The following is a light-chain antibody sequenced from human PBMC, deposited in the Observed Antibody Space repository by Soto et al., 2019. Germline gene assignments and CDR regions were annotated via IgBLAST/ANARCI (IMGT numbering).Light chain of an antibody. J-gene: IGLJ1*01. CDR2: EVT. CDR1: SSDIGSYTY. V-gene: IGLV2-14*01. CDR3: NSYTVRNTLV. Sequence: QSVLTQPASVSGSPGQSITISCTGTSSDIGSYTYVSWYQQHPGKAPKLMIYEVTSRPSGVSNRFSGSKSGNTASLTISGLQAEDEAHYYCNSYTVRNTLVLGTGTKVTVL.